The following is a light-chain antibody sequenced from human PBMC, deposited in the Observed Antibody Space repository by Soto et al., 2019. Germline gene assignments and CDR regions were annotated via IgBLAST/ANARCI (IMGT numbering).Light chain of an antibody. CDR1: QSISSW. CDR2: DAS. CDR3: QQYNSYSR. V-gene: IGKV1-5*01. J-gene: IGKJ1*01. Sequence: DIQMTQSPSTLSASVGDRVTITCRASQSISSWLAWYQQKPGKASKLLIYDASSLESGVPSRFSGSGSGTEFTLTISSLQPDDFATYYCQQYNSYSRFGQGTKVDIK.